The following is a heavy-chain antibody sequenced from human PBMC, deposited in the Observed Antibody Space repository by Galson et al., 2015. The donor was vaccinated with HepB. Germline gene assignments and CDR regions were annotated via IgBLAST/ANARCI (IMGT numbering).Heavy chain of an antibody. CDR2: TYSRSKWYN. D-gene: IGHD1-26*01. Sequence: CAISGYSVSSISAAWNWIRQSPSSGLEWLGRTYSRSKWYNEYAVSVKSRLTINPDPSKNQFSLQLNSVTPEDTAFYYCARGVGATGFGYWGEGTLVTVSS. V-gene: IGHV6-1*01. CDR3: ARGVGATGFGY. J-gene: IGHJ4*01. CDR1: GYSVSSISAA.